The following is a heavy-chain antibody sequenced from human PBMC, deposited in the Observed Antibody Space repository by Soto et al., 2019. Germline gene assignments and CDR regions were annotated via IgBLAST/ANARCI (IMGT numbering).Heavy chain of an antibody. CDR2: IYYSGST. CDR1: GGSISSGGYY. D-gene: IGHD3-22*01. J-gene: IGHJ4*02. V-gene: IGHV4-31*03. CDR3: AREYYYDSSGYRYFDY. Sequence: QVQLQESGPGLVKPSQTLSLTCTVSGGSISSGGYYWSWIRQHPGKGLEGIGYIYYSGSTYYNPSLKSRVTISVDTSKNQFSLKLSSVTAADTAVYYCAREYYYDSSGYRYFDYWGQGTLVTVSS.